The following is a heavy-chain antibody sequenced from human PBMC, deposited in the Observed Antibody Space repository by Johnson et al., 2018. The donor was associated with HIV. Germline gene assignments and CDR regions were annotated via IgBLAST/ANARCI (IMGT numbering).Heavy chain of an antibody. Sequence: VQLVESGGGVVRPGGSLRLSCAASGFTFSSNAMHWVRQAPGKGLEWVAVFSYDGSDKYYADSLKGRFTISRDNSKSTLYLQMNSLRAEDTAVYYCARGSLSGSPDIWGQGTMVTVSS. D-gene: IGHD1-26*01. CDR1: GFTFSSNA. V-gene: IGHV3-30*03. CDR3: ARGSLSGSPDI. J-gene: IGHJ3*02. CDR2: FSYDGSDK.